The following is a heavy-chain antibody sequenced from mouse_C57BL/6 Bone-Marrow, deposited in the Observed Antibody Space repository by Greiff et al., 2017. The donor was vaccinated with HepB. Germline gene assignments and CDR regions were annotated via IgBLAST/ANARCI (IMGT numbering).Heavy chain of an antibody. Sequence: QVQLQQSGAELASPGASVTLSCKASGYTFTDHIMNWVKKRPGQGLEWIGRIYPVSGETNYNQKFMGKATFAVDRSSSTVYIVWNSLTSEDPAVYYSGFHYYGSSHWYFDDWCTETTVTVSS. CDR1: GYTFTDHI. D-gene: IGHD1-1*01. J-gene: IGHJ1*03. V-gene: IGHV1-11*01. CDR3: GFHYYGSSHWYFDD. CDR2: IYPVSGET.